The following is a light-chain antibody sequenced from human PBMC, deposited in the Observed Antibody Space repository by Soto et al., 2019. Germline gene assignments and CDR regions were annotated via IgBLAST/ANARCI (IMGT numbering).Light chain of an antibody. V-gene: IGKV3-15*01. Sequence: EIVMTQSPATLSVSPGERAPLSCRASQSVSSNVAWYQQKPGQSPRLLLYAAFIRPTGIPARFSGSGSGTEFTLTIRSLQSEDFAVYYCQQYNDWPPYSFGQGTKVEIK. CDR3: QQYNDWPPYS. CDR1: QSVSSN. CDR2: AAF. J-gene: IGKJ2*01.